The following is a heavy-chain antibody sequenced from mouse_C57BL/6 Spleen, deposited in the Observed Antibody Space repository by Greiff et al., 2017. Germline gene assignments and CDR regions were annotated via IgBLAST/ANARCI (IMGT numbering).Heavy chain of an antibody. CDR3: ARGGPLAY. J-gene: IGHJ3*01. CDR2: INPNNGGT. Sequence: EVQLQQSGPELVKPGASVKIPCKASGYTFTDYNMDWVKQSNGKSLEWIGDINPNNGGTNYNQKFKGKATLTVDKSSSTAYMELRSLTSEDVAVYYRARGGPLAYWGQGTLVTVSA. V-gene: IGHV1-18*01. CDR1: GYTFTDYN.